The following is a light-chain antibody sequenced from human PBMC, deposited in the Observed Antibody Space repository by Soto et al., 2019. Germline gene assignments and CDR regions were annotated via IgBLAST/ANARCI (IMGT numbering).Light chain of an antibody. V-gene: IGKV1-39*01. CDR1: QSISNY. CDR2: SAS. J-gene: IGKJ4*01. Sequence: DIQMTQSPSSLSASVGDRVTITCRASQSISNYLNWYQQKPGKAPRLLIYSASTLQSGVPSRFSGSGSGTDFTLTISSLQPEDIATYYCQQSYNAPLTFGGGTKVEIK. CDR3: QQSYNAPLT.